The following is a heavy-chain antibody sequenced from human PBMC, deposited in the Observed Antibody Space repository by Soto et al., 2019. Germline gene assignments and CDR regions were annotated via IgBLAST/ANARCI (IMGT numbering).Heavy chain of an antibody. Sequence: ASVKVSCKASGYTFTSYYMHWVRQAPGQGLEWMGIINPSGGSTSYAQKLQGRVTMTRDTSTSTAYMELRSLRPDDTAVYYCARHRIAVAGTVDYWGQGTLVTVSS. CDR2: INPSGGST. CDR1: GYTFTSYY. V-gene: IGHV1-46*01. CDR3: ARHRIAVAGTVDY. J-gene: IGHJ4*02. D-gene: IGHD6-19*01.